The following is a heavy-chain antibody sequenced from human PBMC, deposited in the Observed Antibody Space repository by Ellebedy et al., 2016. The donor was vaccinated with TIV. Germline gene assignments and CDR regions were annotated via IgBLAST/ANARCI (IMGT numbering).Heavy chain of an antibody. CDR3: ASAKYYGSGTYAHYLDY. CDR2: IYPGDSDT. CDR1: GYRFTSYW. Sequence: GESLKISCKGSGYRFTSYWIGWVRQMPGKGLEWMGIIYPGDSDTRYSPSFQGQVTISADKSISTAYLQWSSLKASDTAMYYCASAKYYGSGTYAHYLDYWGQGTLVTVSS. V-gene: IGHV5-51*01. D-gene: IGHD3-10*01. J-gene: IGHJ4*02.